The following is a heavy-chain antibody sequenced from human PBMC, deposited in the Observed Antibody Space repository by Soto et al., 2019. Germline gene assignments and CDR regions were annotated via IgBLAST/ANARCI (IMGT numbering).Heavy chain of an antibody. CDR1: RGSISSSNW. Sequence: SETLSLTCAVSRGSISSSNWWSWVRQPPGKGLEWIGEIYHSGSTNYNPSLKSRVTISVDKSKNQFSLKLSSVTAADTAVYYCARSSGTEDCGNTSWGGNWYAFDIWGQGTMVTVSS. J-gene: IGHJ3*02. CDR2: IYHSGST. CDR3: ARSSGTEDCGNTSWGGNWYAFDI. D-gene: IGHD2-2*01. V-gene: IGHV4-4*02.